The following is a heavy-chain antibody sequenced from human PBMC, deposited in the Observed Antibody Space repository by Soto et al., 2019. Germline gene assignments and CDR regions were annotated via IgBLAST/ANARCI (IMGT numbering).Heavy chain of an antibody. V-gene: IGHV3-15*01. CDR2: IKSKTDGGTT. Sequence: PGGSLRLSCAASGFTFSNAWMSWVRQAPGKGLEWVGRIKSKTDGGTTDYAAPVKGRFTISRDDSKNTLYLQMNGLKTEDTAVYYCTTLEWFPYYYGMDVWGQGTTVTVSS. CDR1: GFTFSNAW. J-gene: IGHJ6*02. CDR3: TTLEWFPYYYGMDV. D-gene: IGHD3-3*01.